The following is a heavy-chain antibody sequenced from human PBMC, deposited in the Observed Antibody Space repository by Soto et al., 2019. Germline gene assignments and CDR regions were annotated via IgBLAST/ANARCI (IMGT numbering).Heavy chain of an antibody. CDR1: GGSISSGDYY. Sequence: QVQLQESGPGLVKPSQTLSLTCTVSGGSISSGDYYWNWIRQPPGKGLEWIGRIYYSGSTYYRPSIESRVTISVGTSKNQFSLKLSSVTAADTAVYYCVRGDPRACSSTSCSDAFDLWGRRTMVAVSS. J-gene: IGHJ3*01. V-gene: IGHV4-30-4*01. CDR2: IYYSGST. D-gene: IGHD2-2*01. CDR3: VRGDPRACSSTSCSDAFDL.